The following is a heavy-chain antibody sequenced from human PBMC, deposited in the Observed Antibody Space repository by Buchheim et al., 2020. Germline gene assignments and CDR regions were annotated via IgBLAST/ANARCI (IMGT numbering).Heavy chain of an antibody. CDR3: ARGIAVAGRHWFDP. V-gene: IGHV3-53*02. D-gene: IGHD6-19*01. CDR1: GFTVSSNY. CDR2: IYSGGST. Sequence: EVQLVETGGGLIQPGGSLRLSCAASGFTVSSNYMSWVRQAPGKGLEWVSVIYSGGSTYYADSVKGRFTISRDDSKNTLYRQMNSLRAEDTAVYYCARGIAVAGRHWFDPWGQGTL. J-gene: IGHJ5*02.